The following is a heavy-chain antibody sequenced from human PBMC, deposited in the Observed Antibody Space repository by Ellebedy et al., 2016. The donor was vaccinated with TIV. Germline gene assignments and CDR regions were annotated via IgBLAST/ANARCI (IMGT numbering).Heavy chain of an antibody. J-gene: IGHJ4*02. CDR2: INSDGSST. V-gene: IGHV3-74*01. D-gene: IGHD5-24*01. CDR1: GFTFSSYW. CDR3: ARSRDGYNFIGDY. Sequence: PGGSLRLSCAASGFTFSSYWMHWVRQAPGKGLVWVSRINSDGSSTSYADSVRGRFTISRDNAKNTLYLQMNSLIAEDPAVYYCARSRDGYNFIGDYWGQGTLVTVSS.